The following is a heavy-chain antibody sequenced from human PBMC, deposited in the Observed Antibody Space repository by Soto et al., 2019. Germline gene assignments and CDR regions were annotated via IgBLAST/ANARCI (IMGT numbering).Heavy chain of an antibody. V-gene: IGHV4-59*08. CDR2: IYYSGST. J-gene: IGHJ4*02. D-gene: IGHD3-10*01. CDR1: GGSISSYY. CDR3: GRHIKVSGSFYLNLGDY. Sequence: SETLSLTCTVSGGSISSYYWSWIRQPPGKGLEWIGYIYYSGSTNYNPSLKSRVTILVDTSKNQFSLKLSSVTAADTALYYCGRHIKVSGSFYLNLGDYWGQGTLVTFFS.